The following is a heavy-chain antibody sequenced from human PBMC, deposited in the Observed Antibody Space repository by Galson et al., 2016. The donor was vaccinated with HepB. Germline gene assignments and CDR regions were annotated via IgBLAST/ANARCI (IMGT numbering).Heavy chain of an antibody. CDR2: ISSSGSYT. Sequence: SLRLSCAASGFNFSDYHMSWIRQAPGKGLEWISYISSSGSYTNYADSVEGRFTVSRDNARNSLYLHMNSLRVEDTAVYYCARALGRYGGNTGVSGYWGQGTLVSVSS. CDR1: GFNFSDYH. CDR3: ARALGRYGGNTGVSGY. D-gene: IGHD4-23*01. V-gene: IGHV3-11*06. J-gene: IGHJ4*02.